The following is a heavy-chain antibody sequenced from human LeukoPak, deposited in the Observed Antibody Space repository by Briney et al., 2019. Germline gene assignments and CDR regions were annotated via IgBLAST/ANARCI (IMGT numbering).Heavy chain of an antibody. CDR2: IYSGDST. CDR3: ARAVRGIRITVYYYYMDV. Sequence: PGRSLRLSCAASGFTVSSNYMSSVRQAPGKGLECDSVIYSGDSTYYADSVKGRFTISRDNSKNTLYLKMNSLRAEDTAVYYCARAVRGIRITVYYYYMDVWGKGTTVTVSS. CDR1: GFTVSSNY. V-gene: IGHV3-66*02. D-gene: IGHD2-15*01. J-gene: IGHJ6*03.